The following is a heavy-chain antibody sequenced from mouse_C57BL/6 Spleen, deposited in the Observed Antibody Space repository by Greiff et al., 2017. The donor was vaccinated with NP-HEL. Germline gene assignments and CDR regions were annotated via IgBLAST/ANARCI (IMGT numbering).Heavy chain of an antibody. V-gene: IGHV5-17*01. D-gene: IGHD3-2*02. CDR2: ISSGSSTI. Sequence: EVMLVESGGGLVKPGGSLKLSCAASGFTFSDYGMHWVRQAPEKGLEWVAYISSGSSTIYYADTVKGRFTISRDNAKNTLFLQMTSLRSEDTAMYYCARPGSGYVGYVDYWGQGTTLTDAS. CDR1: GFTFSDYG. CDR3: ARPGSGYVGYVDY. J-gene: IGHJ2*01.